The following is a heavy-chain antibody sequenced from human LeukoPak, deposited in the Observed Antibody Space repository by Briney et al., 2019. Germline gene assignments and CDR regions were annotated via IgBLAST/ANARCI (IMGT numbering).Heavy chain of an antibody. J-gene: IGHJ3*02. Sequence: SVKGRFTISRDNAKNSLYLQMNSLRAEDTAVYYCARGRVYNTDAFDIWGQGTMVTVSS. V-gene: IGHV3-21*01. D-gene: IGHD1-1*01. CDR3: ARGRVYNTDAFDI.